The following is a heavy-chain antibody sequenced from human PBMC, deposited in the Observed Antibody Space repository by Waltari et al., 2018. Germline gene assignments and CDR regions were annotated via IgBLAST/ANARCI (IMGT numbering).Heavy chain of an antibody. D-gene: IGHD3-22*01. Sequence: EVQLVESGGGLVQPGGSLRLSCAASGFTFSSYEMNWVRQAPGKGLEWVSYISSSGSTIYYADSVKGRFTISRDNAKNSLYLQMNSLRAEDTAVYYCARIGVEYYYDSSGYPIVHGYFDLWGRGTLVTVSS. CDR3: ARIGVEYYYDSSGYPIVHGYFDL. J-gene: IGHJ2*01. CDR2: ISSSGSTI. CDR1: GFTFSSYE. V-gene: IGHV3-48*03.